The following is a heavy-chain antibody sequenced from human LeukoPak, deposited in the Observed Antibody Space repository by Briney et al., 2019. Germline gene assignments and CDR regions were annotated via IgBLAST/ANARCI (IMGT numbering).Heavy chain of an antibody. Sequence: GESLQISCQGSGYSFTSYWIGWVRQMPGKGLEWMGIIYPGDSDTRYSPSFQGQVTISADKSISTAYLQWSSLKASDTAMYYCAVATLGVDTAMVGWFDPWGQGTLVTVSS. D-gene: IGHD5-18*01. J-gene: IGHJ5*02. CDR1: GYSFTSYW. CDR3: AVATLGVDTAMVGWFDP. CDR2: IYPGDSDT. V-gene: IGHV5-51*01.